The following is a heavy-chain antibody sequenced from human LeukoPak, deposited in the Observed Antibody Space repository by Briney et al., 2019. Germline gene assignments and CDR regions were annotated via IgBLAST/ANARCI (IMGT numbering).Heavy chain of an antibody. J-gene: IGHJ4*02. CDR3: GKAEAGTYYFDY. Sequence: GGSLRLSCTASGFTFSSYEMNWVRQAPGKGLEWVSAINGGGGDRFYADSVKGRFTISRDNSKNKLYLQMSSLRVEDTAVYYCGKAEAGTYYFDYWGQGTLVTVSS. D-gene: IGHD6-19*01. CDR2: INGGGGDR. CDR1: GFTFSSYE. V-gene: IGHV3-23*01.